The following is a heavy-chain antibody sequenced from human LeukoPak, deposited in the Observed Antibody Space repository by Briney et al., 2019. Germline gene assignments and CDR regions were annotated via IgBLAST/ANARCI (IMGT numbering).Heavy chain of an antibody. CDR3: ARQRHAHRPYNWNDYNWFDP. CDR1: GGSFSGYY. CDR2: INHSGST. D-gene: IGHD1-20*01. Sequence: KSSETLSLTCAVYGGSFSGYYWSWIRQPPGKGLEWIGEINHSGSTNYNPSLKSRVTISVDTSKNQFSLKLSSVTAADTAVYYCARQRHAHRPYNWNDYNWFDPWGQGTLVTVSS. J-gene: IGHJ5*02. V-gene: IGHV4-34*01.